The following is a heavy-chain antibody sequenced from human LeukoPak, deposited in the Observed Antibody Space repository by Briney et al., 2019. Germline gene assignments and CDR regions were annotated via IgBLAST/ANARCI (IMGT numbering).Heavy chain of an antibody. J-gene: IGHJ4*02. D-gene: IGHD1-1*01. Sequence: GGSLRLSCAASGLTFSSYAMHWVRQAPGKGLEWVAVISYDGSNKYYADSVKGRFTISRDNSKNTLYLQMNSLRAEDTAVYYCAKFLQRNWGQGTLVTVSS. V-gene: IGHV3-30-3*02. CDR2: ISYDGSNK. CDR3: AKFLQRN. CDR1: GLTFSSYA.